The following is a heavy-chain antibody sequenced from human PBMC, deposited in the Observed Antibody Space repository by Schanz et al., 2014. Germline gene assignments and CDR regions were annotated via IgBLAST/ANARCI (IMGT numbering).Heavy chain of an antibody. CDR1: GITFSDYA. J-gene: IGHJ4*02. V-gene: IGHV3-23*01. CDR2: IASGGSHT. Sequence: EVQLLESGGALEQPGGSLRLSCAASGITFSDYAMSWVRQAPGKGLEWVSTIASGGSHTFYADSVKGRFTISRDNFNDIVYLQMNGLRAEDTAKYFCAKDLGTRGVGATLDYWGQRTLVTVSS. CDR3: AKDLGTRGVGATLDY. D-gene: IGHD1-26*01.